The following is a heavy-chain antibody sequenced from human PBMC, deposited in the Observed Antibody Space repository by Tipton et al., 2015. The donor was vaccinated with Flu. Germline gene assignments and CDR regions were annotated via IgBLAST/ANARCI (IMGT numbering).Heavy chain of an antibody. J-gene: IGHJ4*02. D-gene: IGHD2-15*01. Sequence: VQLVQSGGGLIQPGGSLRLSCGASGFSVRSNHLSWVRQAPGTGLECVSVIYSGGSTYYADSVRGRFTISRDNSRDTVYLQMNSLRAEDTAVYYCARGRGYCISTTCLLPFDFWGQGTLVAVSS. V-gene: IGHV3-53*01. CDR2: IYSGGST. CDR3: ARGRGYCISTTCLLPFDF. CDR1: GFSVRSNH.